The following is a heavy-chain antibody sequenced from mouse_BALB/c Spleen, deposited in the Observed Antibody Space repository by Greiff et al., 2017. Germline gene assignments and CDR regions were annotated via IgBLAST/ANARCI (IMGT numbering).Heavy chain of an antibody. CDR3: ARGNQYYYAMDY. D-gene: IGHD2-1*01. J-gene: IGHJ4*01. CDR2: ISYDGSN. V-gene: IGHV3-6*02. Sequence: VQLQQSGPGLVKPSQSLSLTCSVTGYSITSGYYWNWIRQFPGNKLEWMGYISYDGSNNYNPSLKNRISITRDTSKNQFFLKLNSVTTEDTATYYCARGNQYYYAMDYWGQGTSVTVSS. CDR1: GYSITSGYY.